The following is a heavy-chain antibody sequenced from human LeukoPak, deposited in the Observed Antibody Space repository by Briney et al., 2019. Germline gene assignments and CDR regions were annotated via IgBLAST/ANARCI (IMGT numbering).Heavy chain of an antibody. CDR2: IYYSGST. V-gene: IGHV4-59*12. CDR3: ARVSLAAAAKDY. D-gene: IGHD6-13*01. Sequence: SETLSLTCTVSGGSISSYYWSWIRQPPGKGLEWIGYIYYSGSTNYNPSLKSRVTISVDTSKNQFSLKLSSVTAADTAVYYCARVSLAAAAKDYWGQGTLVTVSS. J-gene: IGHJ4*02. CDR1: GGSISSYY.